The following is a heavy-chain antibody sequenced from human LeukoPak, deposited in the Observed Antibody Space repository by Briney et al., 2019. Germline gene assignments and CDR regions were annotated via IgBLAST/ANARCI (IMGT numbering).Heavy chain of an antibody. D-gene: IGHD6-6*01. CDR3: ARGPSSSDYFYMDV. J-gene: IGHJ6*03. Sequence: PSETLSLTCTVSGGSISSYYWSWIRQHPGKGLEWIGYIYRSGTTYYNPSVESRAIISVDTSKNQFSLKLTSVTAADTASYYCARGPSSSDYFYMDVWGKGTTVIVSS. CDR2: IYRSGTT. CDR1: GGSISSYY. V-gene: IGHV4-59*06.